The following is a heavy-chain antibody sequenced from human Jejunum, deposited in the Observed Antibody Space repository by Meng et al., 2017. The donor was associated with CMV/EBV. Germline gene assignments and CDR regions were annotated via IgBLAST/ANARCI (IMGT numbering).Heavy chain of an antibody. V-gene: IGHV3-30-3*01. J-gene: IGHJ4*02. D-gene: IGHD2-8*02. CDR3: ARESLQVKGTGDY. Sequence: VGAGGVCVSLGGYLCLFCAASRYTFTTHPMHWVRQAPGAGLEWVTVVSPNGINRYYTASVQGRFTFSRDNSKNTLSLQMNSLRPEDTAVYYCARESLQVKGTGDYWGQGALVTVSS. CDR2: VSPNGINR. CDR1: RYTFTTHP.